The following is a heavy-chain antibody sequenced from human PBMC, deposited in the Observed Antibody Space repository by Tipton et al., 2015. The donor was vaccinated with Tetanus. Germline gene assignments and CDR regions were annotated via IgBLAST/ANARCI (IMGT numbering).Heavy chain of an antibody. CDR3: ARDRGVTSPFGSYYYGMDV. CDR2: IYYSGST. CDR1: GGSISSYY. J-gene: IGHJ6*02. V-gene: IGHV4-59*01. D-gene: IGHD2-21*02. Sequence: PGLVKPSETLSLTCTVSGGSISSYYWSWIRQPPGKGLEWIGYIYYSGSTNYNPSLKSRVTISVDTSKNQFSLKLSSVTAADTAVYYCARDRGVTSPFGSYYYGMDVWGQGTTVTVPS.